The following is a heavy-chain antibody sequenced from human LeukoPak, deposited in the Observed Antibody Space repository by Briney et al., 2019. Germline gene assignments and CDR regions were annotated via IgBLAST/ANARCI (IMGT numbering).Heavy chain of an antibody. CDR1: GYTFTSYD. D-gene: IGHD6-19*01. CDR3: ARAVSGQWLVQTLYNWFDP. J-gene: IGHJ5*02. V-gene: IGHV1-8*03. CDR2: MNPNSGNT. Sequence: ASVKVSCKASGYTFTSYDINWVRQATGQGLEWMGWMNPNSGNTGYAQKFQGRVTITRNTSISTAYMELSSLRSEDTAVYYCARAVSGQWLVQTLYNWFDPWGQGTLVTVSS.